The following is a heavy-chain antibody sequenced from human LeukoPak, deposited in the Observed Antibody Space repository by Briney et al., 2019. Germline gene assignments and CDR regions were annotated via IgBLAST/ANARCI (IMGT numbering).Heavy chain of an antibody. CDR1: GFTFSSYD. CDR2: IGTAGDT. Sequence: GGSLRLSCVASGFTFSSYDMHWVRQATGKGLEWVSAIGTAGDTYYPGSVKGRFTISRENAKNSLYLQMNSLRAGDTAVYYCARGRGVSSGWYFDYWGQGTLVTVSS. V-gene: IGHV3-13*01. D-gene: IGHD6-19*01. J-gene: IGHJ4*02. CDR3: ARGRGVSSGWYFDY.